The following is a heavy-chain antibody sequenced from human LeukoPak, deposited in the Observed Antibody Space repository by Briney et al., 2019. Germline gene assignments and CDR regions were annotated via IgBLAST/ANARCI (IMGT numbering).Heavy chain of an antibody. V-gene: IGHV1-69*04. D-gene: IGHD3-22*01. CDR2: IIPILGIA. Sequence: SVKVSCKASGGTFSSYAISWVRQAPGQGLEWMGRIIPILGIANYAQKFQGRVTITADKSTSTAYMELSSLRSEDTAVYYCARGSMIVVANLDYWGPGTLVTVSS. CDR1: GGTFSSYA. J-gene: IGHJ4*02. CDR3: ARGSMIVVANLDY.